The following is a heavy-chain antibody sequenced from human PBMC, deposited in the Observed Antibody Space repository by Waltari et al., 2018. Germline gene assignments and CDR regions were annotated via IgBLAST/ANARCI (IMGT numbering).Heavy chain of an antibody. CDR2: MNPNSGNT. J-gene: IGHJ4*02. Sequence: QVQLVQSGAEVKKPGASVKVSCKASGYTFTSYDINWVRKATGQGLEWMGWMNPNSGNTGYAQKFQGRVTMTRNTSISTSYMELSSLRSEDTAVYYCARVPIYRRSPRGFDYWGQGTLVTVSS. CDR1: GYTFTSYD. D-gene: IGHD4-4*01. V-gene: IGHV1-8*01. CDR3: ARVPIYRRSPRGFDY.